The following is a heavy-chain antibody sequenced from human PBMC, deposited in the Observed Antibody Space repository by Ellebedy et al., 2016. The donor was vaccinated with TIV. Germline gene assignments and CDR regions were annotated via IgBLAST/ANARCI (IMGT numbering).Heavy chain of an antibody. Sequence: PGGSLRLSCAVSGITVSNNYMGWVRQAPGKGLEWVSTIYSGGSTEYADSVKGISTISKDNSENTVHLQMDSLRVEDTAVYYCATVGLVNDAFDFWGQGTMVTVSA. V-gene: IGHV3-66*01. CDR3: ATVGLVNDAFDF. J-gene: IGHJ3*01. D-gene: IGHD6-19*01. CDR2: IYSGGST. CDR1: GITVSNNY.